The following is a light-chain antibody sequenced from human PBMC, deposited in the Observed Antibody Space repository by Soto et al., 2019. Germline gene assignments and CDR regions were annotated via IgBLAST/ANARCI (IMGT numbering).Light chain of an antibody. V-gene: IGLV2-14*01. CDR2: EVN. CDR1: RSDIGDSNF. Sequence: QSVLTQPASVSGSPGQSVTISCTGPRSDIGDSNFISWYQHSPGKAPRLLIYEVNNRPSGVSNRFSGSKAGNTASLTISGLLDDDEADYFCASFRSGTILVFGSGTKVTVL. CDR3: ASFRSGTILV. J-gene: IGLJ1*01.